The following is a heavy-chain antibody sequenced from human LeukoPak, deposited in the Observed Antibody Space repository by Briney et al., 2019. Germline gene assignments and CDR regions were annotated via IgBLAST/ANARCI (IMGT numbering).Heavy chain of an antibody. CDR2: ISGSGGST. D-gene: IGHD3-22*01. CDR1: QLTFSSYS. Sequence: GGSLRLSCAASQLTFSSYSLNWVRQAPGKGLEWVSAISGSGGSTYYADSVKGRFTISRDNSKNTLYLQMNSLRAEDTAVYYCAKDALDYYDSSRLRYWGQGTLVTVSS. CDR3: AKDALDYYDSSRLRY. V-gene: IGHV3-23*01. J-gene: IGHJ4*02.